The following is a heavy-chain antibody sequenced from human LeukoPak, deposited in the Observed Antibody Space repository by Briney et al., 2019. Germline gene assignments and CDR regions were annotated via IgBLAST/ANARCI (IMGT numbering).Heavy chain of an antibody. Sequence: ASVKVSCKASGYTFTGYYMHWVRQAPGQGLEWMEWINPNSGGTNYAQKFQGRVTMTRDTSISTAYMELSRLRSDDTAVYYCASGYYDSSGYYYGGWFDPWGQGTLVTVSS. V-gene: IGHV1-2*02. CDR3: ASGYYDSSGYYYGGWFDP. J-gene: IGHJ5*02. D-gene: IGHD3-22*01. CDR2: INPNSGGT. CDR1: GYTFTGYY.